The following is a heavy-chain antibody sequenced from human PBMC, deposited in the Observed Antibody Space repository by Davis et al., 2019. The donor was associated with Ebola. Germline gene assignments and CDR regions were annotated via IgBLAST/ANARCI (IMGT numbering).Heavy chain of an antibody. CDR2: IKHSGGT. J-gene: IGHJ4*02. CDR1: GGSFSGYY. CDR3: ARAPRYIYCSSTSCRYYFDY. Sequence: MPSETLSLTCALYGGSFSGYYWSWIRQPPGKGLEWIGEIKHSGGTNYNPSLKSRVTISVDTSKNQFSLKLSSVTAADTAVYYCARAPRYIYCSSTSCRYYFDYWGQGTLVTVSS. V-gene: IGHV4-34*01. D-gene: IGHD2-2*01.